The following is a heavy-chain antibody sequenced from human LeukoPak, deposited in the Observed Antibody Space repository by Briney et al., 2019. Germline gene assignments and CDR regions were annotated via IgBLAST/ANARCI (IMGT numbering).Heavy chain of an antibody. V-gene: IGHV3-53*01. CDR1: GFTVSSNY. J-gene: IGHJ4*02. CDR3: ARDYYDSSGYYTSWYFDY. CDR2: IYSGGST. D-gene: IGHD3-22*01. Sequence: GGSLRLSCAASGFTVSSNYMSWVRQAPGKGLEWVSVIYSGGSTYYADSVKGRFTISRDNSKNTLYLQMNSLRAEDTAVYYCARDYYDSSGYYTSWYFDYWGQGTLVTVYS.